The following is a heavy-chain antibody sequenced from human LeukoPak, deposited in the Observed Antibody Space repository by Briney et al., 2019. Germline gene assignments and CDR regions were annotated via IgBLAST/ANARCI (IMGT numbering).Heavy chain of an antibody. Sequence: PSQTLSLTCTVSGGSISSSSYYWGWIRQPPGKGLEWIGSIYYSGSTYYNPSLKSRVTISVDTSKNQFSLKLSSVTAADTAVYYCARHRIAVAAFDYWGQGTLVTVSS. CDR1: GGSISSSSYY. CDR2: IYYSGST. J-gene: IGHJ4*02. CDR3: ARHRIAVAAFDY. V-gene: IGHV4-39*01. D-gene: IGHD6-19*01.